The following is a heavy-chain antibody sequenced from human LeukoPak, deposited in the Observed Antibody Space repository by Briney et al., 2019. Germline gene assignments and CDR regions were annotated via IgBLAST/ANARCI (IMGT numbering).Heavy chain of an antibody. D-gene: IGHD1-26*01. Sequence: GGSLRLSCAASGFTFSSYGMHWVRQAPGKGLEWVAVISYDGSNKYYADSVKGRFTISRDNSKNTLYLQMNSLRAEDTAVYYCAKDLVGATEYWGQGTLVTVSS. V-gene: IGHV3-30*18. CDR3: AKDLVGATEY. J-gene: IGHJ4*02. CDR2: ISYDGSNK. CDR1: GFTFSSYG.